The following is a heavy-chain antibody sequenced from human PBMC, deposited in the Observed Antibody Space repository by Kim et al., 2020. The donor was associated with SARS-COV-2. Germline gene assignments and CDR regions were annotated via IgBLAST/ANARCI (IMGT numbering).Heavy chain of an antibody. V-gene: IGHV3-11*03. Sequence: GGSLRLSCAASGFTFSDYYMSWIRQAPGKGLEWVSYISSSGSYINYADSVKGRFIISRDDAKNSLYLQMNSLRAEDTAVYYCARSASDFDYWGQGTLVTVSS. CDR3: ARSASDFDY. CDR2: ISSSGSYI. CDR1: GFTFSDYY. J-gene: IGHJ4*02.